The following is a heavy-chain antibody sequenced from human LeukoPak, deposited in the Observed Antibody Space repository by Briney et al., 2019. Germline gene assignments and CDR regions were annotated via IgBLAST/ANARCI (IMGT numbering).Heavy chain of an antibody. CDR3: ARSNSYGIFDY. CDR2: IYYSGST. D-gene: IGHD5-18*01. J-gene: IGHJ4*02. Sequence: SETLSLTCTVSGGSISSSSYYWGWIRQPPGKGLEWIGSIYYSGSTYYNPSLKSRVTISVDTSKNQFSLKLSSVTAADTAVYYCARSNSYGIFDYWGQGTLVTVSS. V-gene: IGHV4-39*07. CDR1: GGSISSSSYY.